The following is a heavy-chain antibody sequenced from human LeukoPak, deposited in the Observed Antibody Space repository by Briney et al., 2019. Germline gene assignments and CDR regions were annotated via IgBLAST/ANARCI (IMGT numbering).Heavy chain of an antibody. Sequence: EGSLRLSCAASGFTFSSYSMNWVRQAPGKGLEWVSGITDSGGRTYYADSVKGRFNNSRDNSKNTLYLQMNSLRAEDTAVYYCAYARGYGDYVGATFDYWGQGTLVTVSS. CDR3: AYARGYGDYVGATFDY. D-gene: IGHD4-17*01. V-gene: IGHV3-23*01. CDR2: ITDSGGRT. CDR1: GFTFSSYS. J-gene: IGHJ4*02.